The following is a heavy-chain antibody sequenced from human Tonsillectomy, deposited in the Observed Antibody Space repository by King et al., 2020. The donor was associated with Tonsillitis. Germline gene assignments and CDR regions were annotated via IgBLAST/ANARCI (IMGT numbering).Heavy chain of an antibody. CDR1: GFTFSSSA. CDR3: AKVVRTAMVYCFDY. CDR2: ISGSGGST. Sequence: VQLVESGGGLVQPGGSLRLSCAASGFTFSSSAMAWVRQAPGKGLEWVSGISGSGGSTYYADSVQGRFTISRDNSKKTLYLQMNILGAEDTARYYCAKVVRTAMVYCFDYWGQGALFTVSP. D-gene: IGHD5-18*01. J-gene: IGHJ4*02. V-gene: IGHV3-23*04.